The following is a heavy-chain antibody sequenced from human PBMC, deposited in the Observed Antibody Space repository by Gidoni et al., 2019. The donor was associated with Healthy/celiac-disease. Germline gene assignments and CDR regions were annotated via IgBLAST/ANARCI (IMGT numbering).Heavy chain of an antibody. CDR1: GGSISSCY. V-gene: IGHV4-59*01. CDR3: AREYSSSARGWFDP. CDR2: IYYSGST. J-gene: IGHJ5*02. Sequence: QVQLQESGPGLVKPSETLSLTCTVSGGSISSCYWSWIRQPPGKGLEWIGYIYYSGSTNYNPSLKSRVTISVDTSKNQFALKLSSVTAADTAVYYCAREYSSSARGWFDPWGQGTLVTVSS. D-gene: IGHD6-13*01.